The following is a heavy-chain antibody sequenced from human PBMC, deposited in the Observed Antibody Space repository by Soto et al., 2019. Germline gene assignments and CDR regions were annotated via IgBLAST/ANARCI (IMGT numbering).Heavy chain of an antibody. V-gene: IGHV4-4*02. J-gene: IGHJ4*02. Sequence: PSETLSLTCAASGGSITSSNWWNWVRQTPGKGLEWIGEIYHSGSTNYNPSLKSRVTISADTSKNQFSLKLSSVTVADTAVYYCARDDRGFLNYWGQGTLVTVSS. CDR1: GGSITSSNW. CDR2: IYHSGST. D-gene: IGHD3-3*01. CDR3: ARDDRGFLNY.